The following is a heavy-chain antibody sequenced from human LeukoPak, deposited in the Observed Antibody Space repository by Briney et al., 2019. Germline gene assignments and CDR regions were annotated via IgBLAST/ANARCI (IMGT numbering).Heavy chain of an antibody. J-gene: IGHJ4*02. D-gene: IGHD3-22*01. CDR2: IIPILGKA. CDR3: ARENLPYYYDSSGYYLPFDY. CDR1: GGTFSSYA. Sequence: SVKVSCKASGGTFSSYAISWVRQAPGQGLEWMGRIIPILGKANYAQKFQGRVTITADKSTSTAYMELSSLRSEDTAVYYCARENLPYYYDSSGYYLPFDYWGQGTLVTVSS. V-gene: IGHV1-69*04.